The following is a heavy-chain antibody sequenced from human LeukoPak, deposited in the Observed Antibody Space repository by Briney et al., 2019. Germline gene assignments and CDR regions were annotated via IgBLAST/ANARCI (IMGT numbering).Heavy chain of an antibody. J-gene: IGHJ4*02. CDR3: AREGGYSYGWYFDY. CDR2: ISSSSSYI. V-gene: IGHV3-21*01. Sequence: GGSLRLSCAASGFTFSSYSMNWVRQAPGKGLEWVSSISSSSSYIYYADSVKGRFPISRDNAKNSLYLQMNSLRAEDTAVYYCAREGGYSYGWYFDYWGQGTLVTVSS. CDR1: GFTFSSYS. D-gene: IGHD5-18*01.